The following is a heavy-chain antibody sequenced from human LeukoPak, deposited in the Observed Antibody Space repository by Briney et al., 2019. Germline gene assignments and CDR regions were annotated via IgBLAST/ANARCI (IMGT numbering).Heavy chain of an antibody. CDR1: GFTFSSYS. Sequence: KPGGSLRLSCAASGFTFSSYSMNWVRQAPGKGLEWVSSISSSSYIYYADSVKGRFTISRDNAKNSLYLQMNSLRAEDTAVYYCARVIGYSSNVDYWGQGTLVTVSS. D-gene: IGHD5-18*01. J-gene: IGHJ4*02. CDR3: ARVIGYSSNVDY. V-gene: IGHV3-21*01. CDR2: ISSSSYI.